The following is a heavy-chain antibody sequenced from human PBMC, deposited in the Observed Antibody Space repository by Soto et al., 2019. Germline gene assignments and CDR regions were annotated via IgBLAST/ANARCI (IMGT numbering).Heavy chain of an antibody. V-gene: IGHV1-69*13. J-gene: IGHJ4*02. D-gene: IGHD3-22*01. CDR3: ARGVHYDTSGYYYFY. Sequence: GASVKVSCKASGGTFNNCAISWVRQAPGQGLEWMGGIIPMFGTANCAQKFQGRVTITADESTSTAYMELRSLRSEDTAVYYCARGVHYDTSGYYYFYWGQGTLVTVSS. CDR2: IIPMFGTA. CDR1: GGTFNNCA.